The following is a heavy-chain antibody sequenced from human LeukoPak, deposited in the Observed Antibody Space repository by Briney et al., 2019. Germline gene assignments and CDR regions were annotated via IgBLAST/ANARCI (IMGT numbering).Heavy chain of an antibody. CDR3: ARRKGEPNIFDS. J-gene: IGHJ4*02. V-gene: IGHV1-2*06. Sequence: ASVKVSCKASGYTFTGYYMHWVRQAPGQGLEWMGRINPNCGGTNYAQKFQGRVTMTRDTSVSTAYMELSRLRSDDTAVYYCARRKGEPNIFDSWGQGTLVTVSS. CDR1: GYTFTGYY. D-gene: IGHD3-16*01. CDR2: INPNCGGT.